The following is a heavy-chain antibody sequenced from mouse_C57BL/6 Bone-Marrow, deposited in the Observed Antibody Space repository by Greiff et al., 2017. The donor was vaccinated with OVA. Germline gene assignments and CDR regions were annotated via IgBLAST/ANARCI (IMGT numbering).Heavy chain of an antibody. V-gene: IGHV1-62-2*01. CDR3: ARHEDNYGSSPFFDY. J-gene: IGHJ2*01. CDR1: GYTFTEYT. D-gene: IGHD1-1*01. CDR2: FYPGGGSI. Sequence: VKLQQSGAELVKPGASVKLSCKASGYTFTEYTIHWVKQRSGQGLEWIGWFYPGGGSIKYNEKFKDKATLTADKSSSTVYMELSRLTSEDSAVYCCARHEDNYGSSPFFDYWGQGTTLTVSS.